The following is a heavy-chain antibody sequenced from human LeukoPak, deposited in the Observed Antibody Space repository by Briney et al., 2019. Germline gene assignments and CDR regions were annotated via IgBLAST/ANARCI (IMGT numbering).Heavy chain of an antibody. CDR2: INHSGST. J-gene: IGHJ5*02. D-gene: IGHD6-13*01. Sequence: SETLSLTCAVYGGSFSGYSWSWIRQPPGKGLEWIGAINHSGSTNYNPSLKSRVTISVDTSKNQFSLKLSSVTAADTAVYYCARGRAAAAGTDCFDPWGQGTLVTVSS. CDR3: ARGRAAAAGTDCFDP. V-gene: IGHV4-34*01. CDR1: GGSFSGYS.